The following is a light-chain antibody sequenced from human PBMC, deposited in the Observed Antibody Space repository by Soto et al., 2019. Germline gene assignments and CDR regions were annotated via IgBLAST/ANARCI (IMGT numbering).Light chain of an antibody. Sequence: ALTQPASVSGSPGQSITISCTGTSSDVGGYNYVSWYQQHPGKAPKLMIYEVSNRPSGVSNRFSGSKSGNTASLTISGLQAEDEADYYCSSYISRSRVFGTGTKVTVL. CDR3: SSYISRSRV. J-gene: IGLJ1*01. CDR1: SSDVGGYNY. CDR2: EVS. V-gene: IGLV2-14*01.